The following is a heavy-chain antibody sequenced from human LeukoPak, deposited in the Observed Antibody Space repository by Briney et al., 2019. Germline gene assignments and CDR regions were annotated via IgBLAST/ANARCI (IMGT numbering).Heavy chain of an antibody. J-gene: IGHJ4*02. D-gene: IGHD3-10*01. V-gene: IGHV3-23*01. Sequence: RSGGSLRLSCAASGFTFSSYAMSWVRQAPGKGLEWVSAISGSGGSTYYADSVKGRFTISRDNAKNSLYLQMNSLRAEGTAVYYCARDREVRGVIDYWGQGTLDTVSS. CDR3: ARDREVRGVIDY. CDR2: ISGSGGST. CDR1: GFTFSSYA.